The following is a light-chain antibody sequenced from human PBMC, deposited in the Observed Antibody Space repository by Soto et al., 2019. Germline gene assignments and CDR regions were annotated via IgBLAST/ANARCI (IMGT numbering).Light chain of an antibody. CDR1: SSDVGGYNY. CDR2: EVS. Sequence: QSVLTQPASVSGSPGQSITISCTGTSSDVGGYNYVSWYQQHPGKAPKLMIDEVSNRPSGVSNRFSGSKSGHTASLTISGLHAEDEADYYCSSYTSSSTPHVFGTGTKLTVL. J-gene: IGLJ1*01. V-gene: IGLV2-14*01. CDR3: SSYTSSSTPHV.